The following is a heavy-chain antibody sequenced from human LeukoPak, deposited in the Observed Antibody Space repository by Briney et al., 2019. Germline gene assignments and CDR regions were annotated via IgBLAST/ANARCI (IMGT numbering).Heavy chain of an antibody. CDR1: GGSISSYY. Sequence: ASETLSLTCTVSGGSISSYYGRWIRQPAGRGVEWIGRIYSSGSTNYNPSRKSRVTMSAVTSKNQFSLKLSSVAAAGAAVYYCASGDGPGPFDIWGQGTMVTVSS. CDR3: ASGDGPGPFDI. V-gene: IGHV4-4*07. D-gene: IGHD1-14*01. CDR2: IYSSGST. J-gene: IGHJ3*02.